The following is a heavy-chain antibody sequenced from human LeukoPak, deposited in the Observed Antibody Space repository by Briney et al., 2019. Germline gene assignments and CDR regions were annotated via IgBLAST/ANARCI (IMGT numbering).Heavy chain of an antibody. J-gene: IGHJ5*02. D-gene: IGHD1-26*01. CDR2: IIPISGTT. Sequence: GASVKVSRKTSGGTFTSYAITWVRQAPGQGLEWVGKIIPISGTTNYAQKFQGRVTFTADESTSTAFMELSSLRSEDTALYYCARKLRLGGNWFDPWGQGTLVTVS. CDR1: GGTFTSYA. CDR3: ARKLRLGGNWFDP. V-gene: IGHV1-69*13.